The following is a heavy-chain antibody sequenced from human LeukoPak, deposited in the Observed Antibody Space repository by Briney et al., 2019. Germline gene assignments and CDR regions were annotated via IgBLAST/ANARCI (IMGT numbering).Heavy chain of an antibody. Sequence: TGGSLRLSCAASGFTFSGSAMHWVRQASGKGLEWVGRIRSKANSYATAYAASVKGRFTISRDDSKNTAYLQMSSLKTEDTAVYYCTRRAAGGYFDPWGQGTLVTVSS. D-gene: IGHD6-13*01. CDR2: IRSKANSYAT. CDR1: GFTFSGSA. V-gene: IGHV3-73*01. CDR3: TRRAAGGYFDP. J-gene: IGHJ5*02.